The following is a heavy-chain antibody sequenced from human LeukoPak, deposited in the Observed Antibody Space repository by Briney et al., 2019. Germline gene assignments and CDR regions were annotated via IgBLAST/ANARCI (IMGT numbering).Heavy chain of an antibody. CDR2: VYYTGRT. D-gene: IGHD2/OR15-2a*01. V-gene: IGHV4-39*02. J-gene: IGHJ4*02. CDR1: GGSIFSNTFY. CDR3: ARLRGGVVHTFL. Sequence: SETLSLTCSVSGGSIFSNTFYWGWVRQPPGKGLEWIGTVYYTGRTYYKSSLKSRVTISVDPSKNHFSLKLSSVTGADTAVYYCARLRGGVVHTFLWGQGTLVTVSS.